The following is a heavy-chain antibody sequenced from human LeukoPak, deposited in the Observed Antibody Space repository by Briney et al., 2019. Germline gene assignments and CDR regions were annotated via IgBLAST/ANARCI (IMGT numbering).Heavy chain of an antibody. D-gene: IGHD5-12*01. CDR2: ISDDSSFT. CDR1: GLVFGKYA. CDR3: AKGRCSGPGCDSFDY. J-gene: IGHJ4*02. V-gene: IGHV3-23*01. Sequence: PGGSLRLSCAASGLVFGKYAMAWVRQAPGEGLEWVSIISDDSSFTYYLGSVKGRSTIFRDNSKNTLYLHMNSLKAEDTAVYYCAKGRCSGPGCDSFDYWGQGALVTVSS.